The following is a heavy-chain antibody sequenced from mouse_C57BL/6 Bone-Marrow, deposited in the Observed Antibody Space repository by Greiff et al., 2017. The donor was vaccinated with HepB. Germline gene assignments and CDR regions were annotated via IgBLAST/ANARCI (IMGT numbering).Heavy chain of an antibody. CDR1: GYTFTSYG. Sequence: QVHVKQSGAELARPGASVKLSCKASGYTFTSYGISWVKQRTGQGLEWIGEIYPRSGNTYYNEKFKGKATLTADKSSSTAYMELRSLTSEDSAVYFCAKEVYSRGYWGQGTTLTVSS. D-gene: IGHD2-14*01. CDR3: AKEVYSRGY. V-gene: IGHV1-81*01. J-gene: IGHJ2*01. CDR2: IYPRSGNT.